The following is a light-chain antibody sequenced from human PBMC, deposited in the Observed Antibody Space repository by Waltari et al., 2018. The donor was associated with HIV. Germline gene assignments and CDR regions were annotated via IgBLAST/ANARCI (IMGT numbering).Light chain of an antibody. Sequence: DIQLTQSPSFLSASVGDRVTITCRASQGISSYLAWYQQKPGKATKLLIYAATTLQSGVPSRFSGMGSGTECTLTISSLQPKDFATYYGQQLNSYPFTFGPGTKVDIK. J-gene: IGKJ3*01. CDR2: AAT. CDR1: QGISSY. V-gene: IGKV1-9*01. CDR3: QQLNSYPFT.